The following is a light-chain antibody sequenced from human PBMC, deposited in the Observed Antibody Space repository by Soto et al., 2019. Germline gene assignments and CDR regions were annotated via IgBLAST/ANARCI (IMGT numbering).Light chain of an antibody. V-gene: IGKV3D-15*01. CDR1: QSVSSN. Sequence: ETVMTQSPATLSVSPGERATLSCRASQSVSSNLAWYQQKPGQAPRLLIYGASTSATGIPARFSGSGSGTEFTLLISSLQSVDFAVYYCQQYNNWPPVFTFGPGNKVDIK. CDR2: GAS. CDR3: QQYNNWPPVFT. J-gene: IGKJ3*01.